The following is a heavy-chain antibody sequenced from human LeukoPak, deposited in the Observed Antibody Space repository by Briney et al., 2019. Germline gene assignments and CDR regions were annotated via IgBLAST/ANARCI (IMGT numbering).Heavy chain of an antibody. Sequence: SETLSLTCTVSGGSLSSYYWSWSRQPAGKGLEWIGRIYTSGSTNYNPSLKSRVTMSVDTSKNQFSLKLSSVTAADTAVYYCARRNSYGDAFDIWGQGTMVTVSS. CDR3: ARRNSYGDAFDI. V-gene: IGHV4-4*07. J-gene: IGHJ3*02. CDR2: IYTSGST. D-gene: IGHD5-18*01. CDR1: GGSLSSYY.